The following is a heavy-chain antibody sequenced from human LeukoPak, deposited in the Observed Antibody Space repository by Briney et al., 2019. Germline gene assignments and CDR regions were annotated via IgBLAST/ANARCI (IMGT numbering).Heavy chain of an antibody. CDR1: GFFFSTYP. Sequence: GGPLRLPCAASGFFFSTYPVVWVRQAPGKGLEWVAFILHDGGNKNYTHSVKGRFTISRDNSKSTVPLQMNSLTPADTAVYYCVRDGMAGTPNAFDMWGQGTMVTVSS. CDR3: VRDGMAGTPNAFDM. CDR2: ILHDGGNK. J-gene: IGHJ3*02. V-gene: IGHV3-30*04. D-gene: IGHD6-19*01.